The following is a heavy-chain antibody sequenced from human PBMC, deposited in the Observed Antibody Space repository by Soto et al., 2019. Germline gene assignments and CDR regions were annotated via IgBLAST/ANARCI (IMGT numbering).Heavy chain of an antibody. CDR1: GDTISTGGYT. Sequence: SETLSLTCDVSGDTISTGGYTWAWIRQPPGKGLEWIGEINHSGSTNYNPSLKSRVTISVDTSKNQFSLKLTSVTAADTAVYYCASRSEPRGYSYGYSSSLDYWGQGTLVTVSS. CDR2: INHSGST. CDR3: ASRSEPRGYSYGYSSSLDY. D-gene: IGHD5-18*01. V-gene: IGHV4-34*01. J-gene: IGHJ4*02.